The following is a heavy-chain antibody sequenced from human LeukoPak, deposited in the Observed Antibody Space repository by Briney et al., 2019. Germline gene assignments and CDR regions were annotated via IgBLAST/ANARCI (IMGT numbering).Heavy chain of an antibody. Sequence: ASVKVSCKASGYTFTSYDINWVRQATGQGLERMGWMNPNSGNTGYAQKFQGRVTMTRNTSISTAYMELSSLRSEDTAVYYCARGGGSYYYDSSGYYLGYWGQGTLVTVSS. V-gene: IGHV1-8*01. CDR3: ARGGGSYYYDSSGYYLGY. J-gene: IGHJ4*02. D-gene: IGHD3-22*01. CDR2: MNPNSGNT. CDR1: GYTFTSYD.